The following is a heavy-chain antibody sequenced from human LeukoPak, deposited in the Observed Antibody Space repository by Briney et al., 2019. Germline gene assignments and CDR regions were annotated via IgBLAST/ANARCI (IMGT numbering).Heavy chain of an antibody. D-gene: IGHD6-19*01. J-gene: IGHJ4*02. Sequence: PGGSLRLSCSASGFTFSSYAMHWVRQAPGKGLEWVSGISFSAGRTYYADSVKGRFTISRDNSKNTLYLQLNSLRADDTAVYYCAKEAGNGWSYFDYWGQGTLVTVSS. V-gene: IGHV3-23*01. CDR1: GFTFSSYA. CDR3: AKEAGNGWSYFDY. CDR2: ISFSAGRT.